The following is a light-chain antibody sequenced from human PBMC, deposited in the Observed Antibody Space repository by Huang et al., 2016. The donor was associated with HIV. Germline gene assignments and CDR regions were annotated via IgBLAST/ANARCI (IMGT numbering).Light chain of an antibody. J-gene: IGKJ4*01. CDR3: QQYGSSPSLT. V-gene: IGKV3-20*01. CDR2: GAS. Sequence: EIVLTQSPGTLSLSPGERATLSCRASQTVRSRYLAWYQQKPGQAPRLLIYGASSRATGVPDRFSGSGAGTDFSLTIDRLEPEDFAVYYCQQYGSSPSLTFGGGTKVEIK. CDR1: QTVRSRY.